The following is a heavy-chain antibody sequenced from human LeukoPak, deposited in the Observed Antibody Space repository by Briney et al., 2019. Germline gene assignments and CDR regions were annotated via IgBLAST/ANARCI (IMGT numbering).Heavy chain of an antibody. CDR3: TRWRLGASDSFDI. CDR2: IIPILGIA. CDR1: GGTFSSYA. J-gene: IGHJ3*02. V-gene: IGHV1-69*04. Sequence: SVKVSCKASGGTFSSYAISWVRQAPGQGLEWMGRIIPILGIANYAQKFQGRVTITADKSTSTAYMELSSLRSEDTAVYYCTRWRLGASDSFDIWGQGTMVTVSS. D-gene: IGHD1-26*01.